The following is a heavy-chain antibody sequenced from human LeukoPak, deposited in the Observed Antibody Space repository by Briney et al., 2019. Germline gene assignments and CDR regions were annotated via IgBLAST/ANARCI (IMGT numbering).Heavy chain of an antibody. D-gene: IGHD4-17*01. J-gene: IGHJ4*02. CDR1: GYTFTSYA. Sequence: ASVKVSCKASGYTFTSYAMHWVHQAPGQRLEWMGWINAGNGNTKYSQKFQGRVTITRDTSASTAYMELRSLRSDDTAVYYCARGGDYVDDYWGQGTLVTVSS. CDR2: INAGNGNT. V-gene: IGHV1-3*01. CDR3: ARGGDYVDDY.